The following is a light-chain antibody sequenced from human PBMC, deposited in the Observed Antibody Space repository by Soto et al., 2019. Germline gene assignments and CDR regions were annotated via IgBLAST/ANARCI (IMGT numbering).Light chain of an antibody. CDR2: DAS. Sequence: DIQMTQSPSTLSASVGDRVTITCRASQSISSWFSCYQQKPGKAPKLLIYDASSLESGVPSRFSGSGSGTEFTLTISSLQPDDFATYYCQQYNTYPWTFGQGTKVDIK. V-gene: IGKV1-5*01. CDR3: QQYNTYPWT. CDR1: QSISSW. J-gene: IGKJ1*01.